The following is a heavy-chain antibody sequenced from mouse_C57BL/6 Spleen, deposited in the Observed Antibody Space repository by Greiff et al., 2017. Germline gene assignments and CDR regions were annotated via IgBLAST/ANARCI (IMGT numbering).Heavy chain of an antibody. CDR3: AREGDGCGRFAY. Sequence: QVQLQQPGAELVRPGSSVKLSCKASGYTFTSYWMHWVKQRPIQGLEWIGNIDPSDSETHYNQKFKDKATLTVDKSSSTAYMQLSSLTSEDSAVYYCAREGDGCGRFAYWGQGTLVTVSA. CDR2: IDPSDSET. D-gene: IGHD1-1*01. CDR1: GYTFTSYW. J-gene: IGHJ3*01. V-gene: IGHV1-52*01.